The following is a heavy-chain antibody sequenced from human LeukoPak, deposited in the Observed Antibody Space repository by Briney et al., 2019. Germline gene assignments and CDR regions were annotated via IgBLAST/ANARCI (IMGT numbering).Heavy chain of an antibody. CDR1: GGSISSYY. J-gene: IGHJ6*03. V-gene: IGHV4-59*01. CDR3: ARDSGDGYYYYYYMDV. CDR2: IYYSGST. D-gene: IGHD4-17*01. Sequence: SETLSLTCTVSGGSISSYYWSWIRQPPGKGLEWIGYIYYSGSTNYNPSLKSRATISVDTSKNQFSLKLSSVTAADTAVYYCARDSGDGYYYYYYMDVWGKGTTVTVSS.